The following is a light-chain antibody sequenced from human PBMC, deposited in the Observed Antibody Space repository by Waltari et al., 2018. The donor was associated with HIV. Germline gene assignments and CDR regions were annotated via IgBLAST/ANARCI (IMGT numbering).Light chain of an antibody. Sequence: QSVLTQPPSASGAPGQRVTISCSGSRSNIGSNPVSWYQQLPGTAPKLLISSNSQRPSGVPDRFSGSKSGSSASLAISGLQYEDESQYFCGAWDDSLKGFMFGGGTQLTVL. CDR1: RSNIGSNP. CDR3: GAWDDSLKGFM. J-gene: IGLJ3*02. CDR2: SNS. V-gene: IGLV1-44*01.